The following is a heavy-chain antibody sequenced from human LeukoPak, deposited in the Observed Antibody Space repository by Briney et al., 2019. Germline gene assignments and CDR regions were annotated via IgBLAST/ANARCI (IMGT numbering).Heavy chain of an antibody. V-gene: IGHV3-33*01. D-gene: IGHD6-19*01. J-gene: IGHJ4*02. CDR1: GFTFSSYG. CDR2: IWYDGSNK. CDR3: ARVLVVSGWTNIDY. Sequence: PGRSLRLSCAASGFTFSSYGMHWVRQAPGKALEWVSFIWYDGSNKYYADSVKGVFTISRDNSKNTLYLQMNSLRAEDTAVYYCARVLVVSGWTNIDYWGQGTLVTVSS.